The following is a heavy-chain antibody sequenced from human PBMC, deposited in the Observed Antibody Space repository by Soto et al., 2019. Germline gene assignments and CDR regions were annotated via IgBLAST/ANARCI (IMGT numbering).Heavy chain of an antibody. D-gene: IGHD4-17*01. Sequence: QVQLVQSGAEVKKPGSSVKVSCKASGDTFSSYVISWVRQAPGQGLEWMGGIIPIFGTANYAQKFQGRVTITADESTSTAYMELSNLRSEDTAVYYCARDPYGERDAFDIWGQGTMVTVSS. CDR2: IIPIFGTA. J-gene: IGHJ3*02. CDR3: ARDPYGERDAFDI. V-gene: IGHV1-69*12. CDR1: GDTFSSYV.